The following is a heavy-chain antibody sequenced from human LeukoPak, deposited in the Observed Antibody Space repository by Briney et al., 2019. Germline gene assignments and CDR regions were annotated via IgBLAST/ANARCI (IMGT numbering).Heavy chain of an antibody. CDR2: ISAYNGYT. CDR3: ARVGTGTRSFDY. V-gene: IGHV1-18*01. Sequence: ASVKVSCKTSGYTFTTYDINWVRQAPGQGLEWMGRISAYNGYTNYGQKLQGRVTITTDTSTSTAYMELRSLGSDDTAVYYCARVGTGTRSFDYWGQGTLVTVSS. CDR1: GYTFTTYD. D-gene: IGHD1/OR15-1a*01. J-gene: IGHJ4*02.